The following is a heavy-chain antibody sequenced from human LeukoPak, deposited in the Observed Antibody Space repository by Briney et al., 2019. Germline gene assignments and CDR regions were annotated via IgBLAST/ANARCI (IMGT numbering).Heavy chain of an antibody. V-gene: IGHV3-48*04. CDR2: ITSSSSSTI. Sequence: GGSLRLSCAASGFTFSTYTMNWVRQAPGKGLEWVSYITSSSSSTIYYADSVKGRFTISRDNAENSLYLQMSSLRAEDTAVYHCARGIRKSAGVGYHYYTDVWGKGTTVTVSS. CDR3: ARGIRKSAGVGYHYYTDV. J-gene: IGHJ6*03. CDR1: GFTFSTYT. D-gene: IGHD3-10*01.